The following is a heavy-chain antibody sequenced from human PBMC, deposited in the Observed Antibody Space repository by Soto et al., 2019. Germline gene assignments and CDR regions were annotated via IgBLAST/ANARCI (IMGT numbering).Heavy chain of an antibody. CDR3: AKGPYYDSTLDY. V-gene: IGHV3-43*01. D-gene: IGHD3-22*01. Sequence: GGSLRLSCAASGFTFDDYTMHWVRQAPGKGLEWVSLISWDGGSTYYADVVKGRFTISGDNSKNSLYLQMNSLRTEDTALYYCAKGPYYDSTLDYWGQGTLVTVSS. CDR2: ISWDGGST. J-gene: IGHJ4*02. CDR1: GFTFDDYT.